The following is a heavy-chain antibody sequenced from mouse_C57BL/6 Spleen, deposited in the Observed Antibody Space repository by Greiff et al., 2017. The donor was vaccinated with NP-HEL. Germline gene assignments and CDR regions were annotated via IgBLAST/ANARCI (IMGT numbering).Heavy chain of an antibody. D-gene: IGHD4-1*01. J-gene: IGHJ2*01. V-gene: IGHV5-17*01. CDR3: ARRTGTEDYFDY. Sequence: EVMLVESGGGLVKPGGSLKLSCAASGFTFSDYGMHWVRQAPEKGLEWVAYISSGSSTIYYADTVKGRFTISRDNAKNTLFLQMTSLRSEDTAMYYCARRTGTEDYFDYWGQGTTLTVSS. CDR1: GFTFSDYG. CDR2: ISSGSSTI.